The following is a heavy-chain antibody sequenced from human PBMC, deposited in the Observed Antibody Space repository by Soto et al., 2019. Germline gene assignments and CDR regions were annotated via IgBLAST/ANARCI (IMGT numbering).Heavy chain of an antibody. D-gene: IGHD6-6*01. CDR2: ISGSGGST. CDR3: AKNWDTTFSSSSH. V-gene: IGHV3-23*01. CDR1: GFTFTTYA. Sequence: EVQLLESGGGLVQPGGSLRLSCAASGFTFTTYAMSWVRQAPGKGLAWVSAISGSGGSTYYTDSVKGRFTISRDNSKNTLYLQMKRLRAEDTAVYYCAKNWDTTFSSSSHWGQGTLVTVSS. J-gene: IGHJ4*02.